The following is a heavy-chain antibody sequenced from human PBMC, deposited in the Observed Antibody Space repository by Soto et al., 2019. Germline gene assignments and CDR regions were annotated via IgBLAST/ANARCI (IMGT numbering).Heavy chain of an antibody. V-gene: IGHV1-69*13. D-gene: IGHD2-15*01. CDR1: GGTFSSYA. CDR2: IIPIFGTA. Sequence: SVKVSCKASGGTFSSYAISWVRQAPGQGLEWMGGIIPIFGTANYAQKFQGRVTITADESTSTAYMELSSLRSEDTAVYYCARAFVVVVAAPGYFDYWGQGTLVTVSS. CDR3: ARAFVVVVAAPGYFDY. J-gene: IGHJ4*02.